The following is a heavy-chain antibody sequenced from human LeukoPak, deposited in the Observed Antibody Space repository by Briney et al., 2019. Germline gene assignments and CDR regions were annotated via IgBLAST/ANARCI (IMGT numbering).Heavy chain of an antibody. CDR1: GYSFTSYW. D-gene: IGHD3-9*01. J-gene: IGHJ4*02. CDR3: ARDYHYDILTGRRYYFDY. V-gene: IGHV5-51*01. Sequence: ESLKISCKGSGYSFTSYWIGWVRQMPGKGLEWMGIIYPGDSDTRYSPSFQGQDTISADKSISTAYMELSSLRSDDTAVYYCARDYHYDILTGRRYYFDYWGQGTLVTVSS. CDR2: IYPGDSDT.